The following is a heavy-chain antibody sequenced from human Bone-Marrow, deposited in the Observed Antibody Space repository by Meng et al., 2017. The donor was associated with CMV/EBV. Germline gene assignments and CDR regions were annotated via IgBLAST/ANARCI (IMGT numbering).Heavy chain of an antibody. CDR2: INPSGGST. J-gene: IGHJ6*02. Sequence: ASVKVSCKASGCTFTSYYMHWVRQAPGQGLEWMGIINPSGGSTSYAQKFQGRVTITRNTSISTAYMELSSLRSEDTAVYYCARGLRFLEWFTSSYGMDVWGQGTTVTVSS. D-gene: IGHD3-3*01. CDR3: ARGLRFLEWFTSSYGMDV. CDR1: GCTFTSYY. V-gene: IGHV1-46*01.